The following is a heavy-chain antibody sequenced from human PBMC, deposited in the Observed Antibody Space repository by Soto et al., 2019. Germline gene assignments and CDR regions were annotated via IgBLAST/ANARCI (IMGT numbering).Heavy chain of an antibody. CDR3: ARGLVYSGYPTPGY. D-gene: IGHD2-15*01. J-gene: IGHJ4*02. V-gene: IGHV1-3*01. CDR2: INAGNGNT. CDR1: GYTFTSYA. Sequence: ASVKVSCKASGYTFTSYATHWVRQAPGQRLEWMGWINAGNGNTKYSQKFQGRVTMTRNTSISTAYMELSSLRSEDTAVYYCARGLVYSGYPTPGYWGQGTLVTVSS.